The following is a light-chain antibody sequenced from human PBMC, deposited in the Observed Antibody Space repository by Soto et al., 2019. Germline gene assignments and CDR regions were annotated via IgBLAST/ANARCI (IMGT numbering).Light chain of an antibody. CDR3: QQRSNWPIT. J-gene: IGKJ5*01. CDR1: QGISNY. CDR2: AAS. V-gene: IGKV1-17*03. Sequence: DIQMTQSPSAMSASVGDRVTITCRASQGISNYLAWFQQKPGKDPKLLIYAASSLQSGVQSRFSGSGSGTDFNLTISRLETEDFAVYYCQQRSNWPITFGQGTRLEIK.